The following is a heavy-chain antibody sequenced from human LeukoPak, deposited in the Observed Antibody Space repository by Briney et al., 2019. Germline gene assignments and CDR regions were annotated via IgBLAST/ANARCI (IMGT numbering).Heavy chain of an antibody. CDR3: ARLRITIFGVVPGGDAY. CDR1: GYTFTSYG. D-gene: IGHD3-3*01. J-gene: IGHJ4*02. V-gene: IGHV1-18*01. Sequence: GASVKVSCKASGYTFTSYGISWGRQAPGQGLEWMGWISAYNGNTNYAQKLQGRVTMTTDTSTSTAYMGLRSLRADDTAVYSCARLRITIFGVVPGGDAYWGQGTLVPVSS. CDR2: ISAYNGNT.